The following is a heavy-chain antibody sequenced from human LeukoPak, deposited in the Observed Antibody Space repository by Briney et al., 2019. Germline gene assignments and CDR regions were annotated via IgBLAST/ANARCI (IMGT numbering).Heavy chain of an antibody. D-gene: IGHD3-22*01. Sequence: GGSLRLSCAASGFTFSSYSMNWVRQAPGKGLEWVSSISSSSSYIYYADSVKGRFTISRDNAKNSLYPQMNSLRAEDTAVYYCARVVVDYDSSGYFDYWGQGTLVTVSS. V-gene: IGHV3-21*01. CDR3: ARVVVDYDSSGYFDY. CDR1: GFTFSSYS. CDR2: ISSSSSYI. J-gene: IGHJ4*02.